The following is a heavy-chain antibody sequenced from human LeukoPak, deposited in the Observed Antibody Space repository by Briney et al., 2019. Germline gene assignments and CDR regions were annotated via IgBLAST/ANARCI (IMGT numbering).Heavy chain of an antibody. CDR2: IIPMLGIA. Sequence: ASVKVSCKASGGTXSNYAISGVRQAPGQGLEWMGRIIPMLGIANYAQKFQGRVTITADKSTSTAYMELSSLRSEDTAVYYCARDQEAVTTDYFYYGMDVWGQGTTLTVSS. CDR3: ARDQEAVTTDYFYYGMDV. D-gene: IGHD4-11*01. CDR1: GGTXSNYA. J-gene: IGHJ6*02. V-gene: IGHV1-69*04.